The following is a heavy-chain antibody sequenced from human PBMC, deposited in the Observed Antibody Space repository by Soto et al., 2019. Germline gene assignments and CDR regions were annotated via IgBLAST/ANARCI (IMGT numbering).Heavy chain of an antibody. CDR3: TRDLWGYCGTDCYPLDV. V-gene: IGHV4-59*01. CDR1: GGSISVYY. Sequence: SDTLSLTCTVSGGSISVYYWSWIRQPPGKGLEWIGYMYKTGSTVYNPSFKSRVTISVDTSKNQFSLKLNSVTAADTAVYYCTRDLWGYCGTDCYPLDVWGQGTTVTVSS. CDR2: MYKTGST. D-gene: IGHD2-21*02. J-gene: IGHJ6*02.